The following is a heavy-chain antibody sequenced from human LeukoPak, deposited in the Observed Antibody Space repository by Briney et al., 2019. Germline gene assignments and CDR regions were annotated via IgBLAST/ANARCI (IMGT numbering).Heavy chain of an antibody. CDR2: ISGSGGST. D-gene: IGHD1-26*01. CDR3: AKDGEWELPPDY. Sequence: GGSLRLSCVASGFNFNTYTINWVRQAPGKGLEWVSAISGSGGSTYYADSVKGRFTISRDNSKNTLYLQMNSLRAEDTAVYYCAKDGEWELPPDYWGQGTLVTVSS. CDR1: GFNFNTYT. V-gene: IGHV3-23*01. J-gene: IGHJ4*02.